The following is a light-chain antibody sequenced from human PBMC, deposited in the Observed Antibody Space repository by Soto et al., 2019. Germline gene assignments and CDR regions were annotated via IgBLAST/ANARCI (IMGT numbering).Light chain of an antibody. Sequence: EIVMTQSPTTLSVSPCERATLSCSASRSVSSNLAWYQQKPGQAPRLLIYGASSRATGIPDRFSGSGSGADFTLTISNLQSEDFAVYFCQQYHNWPPITFGPGTLLEVK. CDR3: QQYHNWPPIT. J-gene: IGKJ5*01. CDR1: RSVSSN. V-gene: IGKV3D-15*01. CDR2: GAS.